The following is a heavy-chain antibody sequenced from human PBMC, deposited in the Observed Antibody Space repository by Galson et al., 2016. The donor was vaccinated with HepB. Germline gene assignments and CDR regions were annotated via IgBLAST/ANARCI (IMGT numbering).Heavy chain of an antibody. CDR2: IYRSGRT. V-gene: IGHV4-61*09. CDR3: ARNGYGYTYGNNWFDP. D-gene: IGHD5-18*01. Sequence: TLSLTCTVSGGSISSANYYWSWIRQPAGKGLEWIGHIYRSGRTNYSPSLNSRVTISVDTSKNQFYLKLTSVTAAATALYYCARNGYGYTYGNNWFDPWGQGILVTVSS. J-gene: IGHJ5*02. CDR1: GGSISSANYY.